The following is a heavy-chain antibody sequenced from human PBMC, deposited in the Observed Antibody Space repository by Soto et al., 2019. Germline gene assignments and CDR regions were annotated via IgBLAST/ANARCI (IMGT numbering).Heavy chain of an antibody. CDR3: ARQRLWGTSGYYYFEN. CDR1: GHTFSNYW. CDR2: IYPGDSDT. J-gene: IGHJ4*02. D-gene: IGHD3-22*01. V-gene: IGHV5-51*01. Sequence: GASLKISCKGSGHTFSNYWIGWVRQMPGKGLEWMGIIYPGDSDTRYSPSFQGQVTITVDKSINTAYLQWSRLKASDTAIYYCARQRLWGTSGYYYFENWGQGTLVTVSS.